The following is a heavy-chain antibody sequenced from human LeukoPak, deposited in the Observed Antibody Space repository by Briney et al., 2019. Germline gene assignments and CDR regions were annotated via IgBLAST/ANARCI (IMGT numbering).Heavy chain of an antibody. Sequence: GGSLRLSCAASGLIFSSFAMSWVRQAPGKGLEWVSAISGSGDSTYYADSVEGRFTISRDNFKNTLYLQMTSLRAEDTAVYYCAKGHSAHGTGFDCWGQGTPVIVSS. V-gene: IGHV3-23*01. CDR2: ISGSGDST. J-gene: IGHJ4*02. CDR3: AKGHSAHGTGFDC. CDR1: GLIFSSFA. D-gene: IGHD1-1*01.